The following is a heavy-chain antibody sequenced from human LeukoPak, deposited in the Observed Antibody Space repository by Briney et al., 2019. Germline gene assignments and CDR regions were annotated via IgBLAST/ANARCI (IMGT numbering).Heavy chain of an antibody. CDR2: ISSSSSTI. D-gene: IGHD4-17*01. Sequence: GGSLRLSCAASGFTFSSYSMNWVRQAPGKRLEWVSYISSSSSTIYYADSVKGRFTISRDNAKNSLYLQMNSLRAEDTAVYYCARERDYGDYRFDYWGQGTLVTVSS. J-gene: IGHJ4*02. V-gene: IGHV3-48*01. CDR3: ARERDYGDYRFDY. CDR1: GFTFSSYS.